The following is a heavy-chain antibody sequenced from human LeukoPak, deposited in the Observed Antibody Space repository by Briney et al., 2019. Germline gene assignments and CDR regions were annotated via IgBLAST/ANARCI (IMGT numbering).Heavy chain of an antibody. CDR1: GGSISSSSYY. CDR2: IYYSGST. Sequence: SETLSLTCTVSGGSISSSSYYWGWIRLPPWKGLEWIGSIYYSGSTYYNPSLKSRVTISVDTSKNQFSLKLSSVTAADTAVYYCARPVYYYDSSGYYSYNWFDPWGQGTLVTVSS. J-gene: IGHJ5*02. CDR3: ARPVYYYDSSGYYSYNWFDP. V-gene: IGHV4-39*01. D-gene: IGHD3-22*01.